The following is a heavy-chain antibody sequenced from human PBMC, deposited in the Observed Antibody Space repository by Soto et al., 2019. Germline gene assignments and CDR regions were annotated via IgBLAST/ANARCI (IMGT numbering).Heavy chain of an antibody. CDR3: AKAPRDDFWSGYYTWVQYYYYCGMDV. D-gene: IGHD3-3*01. CDR2: ISYDGSNK. J-gene: IGHJ6*02. V-gene: IGHV3-30*18. CDR1: GFTFSSYG. Sequence: GGSLRLSCAASGFTFSSYGMHWVRQAPGKGLEWVAVISYDGSNKYYADSVKGRFTISRDNSKNTLYLQMNSLRAEDTAVYYRAKAPRDDFWSGYYTWVQYYYYCGMDVWGQGTTVTVSS.